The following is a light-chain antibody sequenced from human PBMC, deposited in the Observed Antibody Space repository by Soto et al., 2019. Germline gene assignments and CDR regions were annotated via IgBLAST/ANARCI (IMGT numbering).Light chain of an antibody. CDR1: QTIKKY. V-gene: IGKV1-39*01. J-gene: IGKJ2*01. Sequence: IQMTQSPSSLSASVGDRVTVTCRASQTIKKYLNWYQCKPGKAPKLLIYGASNLQRGVPSRFSGSGSETDFTLTISRLETEDFATYYCHQIFSAPFTFGQGTGLE. CDR3: HQIFSAPFT. CDR2: GAS.